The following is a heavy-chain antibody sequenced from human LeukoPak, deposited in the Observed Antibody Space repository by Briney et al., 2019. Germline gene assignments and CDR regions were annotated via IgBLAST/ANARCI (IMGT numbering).Heavy chain of an antibody. CDR2: FDPEDGET. D-gene: IGHD6-19*01. CDR1: GYTLTELS. Sequence: GASVKVSCKVSGYTLTELSMHWVRQAPGKGLEWMGGFDPEDGETIYAQKFQGRVTMTEDTSTDTAYMELSSLRSEDTAVYYCARLISVAGNHRVFDYWGQGTLVTVSS. V-gene: IGHV1-24*01. CDR3: ARLISVAGNHRVFDY. J-gene: IGHJ4*02.